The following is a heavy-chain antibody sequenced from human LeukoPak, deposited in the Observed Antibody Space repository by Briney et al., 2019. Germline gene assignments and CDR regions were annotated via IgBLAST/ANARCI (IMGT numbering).Heavy chain of an antibody. V-gene: IGHV4-39*07. D-gene: IGHD3-22*01. CDR2: IYYSGST. J-gene: IGHJ6*03. CDR3: ARGVVVEHFYYYYMDV. CDR1: GGSISSSSYY. Sequence: SETLSLTCTVSGGSISSSSYYWGWIRQPPGKGLEWIGSIYYSGSTYYNPSLKSRVTISVDTSKNQFSLKLRSVTAADTAVYYCARGVVVEHFYYYYMDVWGKGTTVTVSS.